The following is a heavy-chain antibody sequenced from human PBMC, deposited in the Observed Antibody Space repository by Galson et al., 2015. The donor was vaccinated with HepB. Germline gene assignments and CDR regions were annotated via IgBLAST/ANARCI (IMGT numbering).Heavy chain of an antibody. Sequence: SLRLSCAASGFTFTSYSMNWVRQAPGKGLEWVSYISSSSSTIYYADSVKGRFTISRDNAKNSLSLQMNSLRDEDTAVYYCARETVLLWFGELSATNWFDPWGQGTLVTVSS. V-gene: IGHV3-48*02. CDR2: ISSSSSTI. CDR3: ARETVLLWFGELSATNWFDP. CDR1: GFTFTSYS. J-gene: IGHJ5*02. D-gene: IGHD3-10*01.